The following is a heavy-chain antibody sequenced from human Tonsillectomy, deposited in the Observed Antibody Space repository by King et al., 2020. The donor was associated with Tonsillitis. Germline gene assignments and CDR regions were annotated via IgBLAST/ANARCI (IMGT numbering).Heavy chain of an antibody. D-gene: IGHD1-26*01. J-gene: IGHJ3*02. CDR2: VYTSGST. V-gene: IGHV4-61*02. Sequence: QLQLQESGPGLVKPSQTLSLTCTVSGGSISSGSYYWSWIRQPPGEGLEWIGRVYTSGSTNYNPPLKTRVTMSVDTSKNQFSLKLSSVTAVDTAVYYCAREISGSPTYGSAFDIWGQGTMVTVSS. CDR1: GGSISSGSYY. CDR3: AREISGSPTYGSAFDI.